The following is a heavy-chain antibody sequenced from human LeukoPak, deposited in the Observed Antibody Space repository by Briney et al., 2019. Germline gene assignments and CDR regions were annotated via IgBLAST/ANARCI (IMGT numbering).Heavy chain of an antibody. Sequence: GGALRLSCAASGFTFSSHSMNWVRQAPGKGLEWVSSISSSSSYIYYADSVKGRFTISRDNAKNSLYLQMNSLRAEDTAVYYCARGRIAAAATFYYWGQGTLVTVSS. D-gene: IGHD6-13*01. CDR1: GFTFSSHS. J-gene: IGHJ4*02. CDR2: ISSSSSYI. V-gene: IGHV3-21*01. CDR3: ARGRIAAAATFYY.